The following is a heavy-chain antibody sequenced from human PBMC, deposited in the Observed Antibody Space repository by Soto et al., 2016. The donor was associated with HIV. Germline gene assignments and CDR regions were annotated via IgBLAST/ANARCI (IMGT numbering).Heavy chain of an antibody. J-gene: IGHJ3*02. Sequence: QVQLVQSGAEVKKPGASVKVSCKASGYTFTGYYMHWVRQAPGQGLEWMGWINPNSGDTNYAQKFQGRVTMTRDTSISTAYMELRRLRADDTAVYYCARGGGYSYGYDAFDIWGQGTMVTVSS. CDR2: INPNSGDT. CDR3: ARGGGYSYGYDAFDI. D-gene: IGHD5-18*01. CDR1: GYTFTGYY. V-gene: IGHV1-2*02.